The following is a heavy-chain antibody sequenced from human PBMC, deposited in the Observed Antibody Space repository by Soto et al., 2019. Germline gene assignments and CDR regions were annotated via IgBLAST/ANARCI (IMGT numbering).Heavy chain of an antibody. CDR1: GGSISSYY. CDR2: IYYSGST. V-gene: IGHV4-59*01. CDR3: ARASRIVATIPPRYYFDY. Sequence: SETLSLTCTVSGGSISSYYWSWIRQPPGKGLEWIGYIYYSGSTNYNPSLKSRVTISVDTSKNQFSLKLSSVTAADTAVYYCARASRIVATIPPRYYFDYWGQRTLVTVSS. J-gene: IGHJ4*02. D-gene: IGHD5-12*01.